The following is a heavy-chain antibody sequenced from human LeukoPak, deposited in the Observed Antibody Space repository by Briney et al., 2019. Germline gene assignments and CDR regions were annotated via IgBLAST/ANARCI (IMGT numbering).Heavy chain of an antibody. CDR1: RFTFNTYA. V-gene: IGHV3-23*01. CDR2: ISGSGGST. CDR3: ARDGLHTAHFDY. J-gene: IGHJ4*02. D-gene: IGHD5-18*01. Sequence: GGSLRLSCAASRFTFNTYAMSWVRQAPGKGLEWVSAISGSGGSTYYADSVKGRFTISRDNAKNTLYLQMSSLRAEDTAVYYCARDGLHTAHFDYWGQGTLVTVSS.